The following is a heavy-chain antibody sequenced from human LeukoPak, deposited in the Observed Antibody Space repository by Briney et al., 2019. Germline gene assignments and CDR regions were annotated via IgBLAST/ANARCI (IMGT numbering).Heavy chain of an antibody. Sequence: SQTLSLTCTVSGGSISSGSYYWSWIRQPAGKGLEWIGRIYTSGSTNYNPSLKSRVTISVDTSKNQFSLKLSSVTAADTAVYYCARDTIVVVPAATAIYYYYYMDVWGKGTTVTVSS. CDR1: GGSISSGSYY. V-gene: IGHV4-61*02. J-gene: IGHJ6*03. CDR3: ARDTIVVVPAATAIYYYYYMDV. D-gene: IGHD2-2*01. CDR2: IYTSGST.